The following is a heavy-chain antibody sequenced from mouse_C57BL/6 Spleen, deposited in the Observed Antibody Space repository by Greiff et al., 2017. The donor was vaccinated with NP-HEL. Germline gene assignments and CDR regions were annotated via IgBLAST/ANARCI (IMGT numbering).Heavy chain of an antibody. D-gene: IGHD4-1*01. CDR1: GFTFSDYG. CDR3: ARPMGGDYAMDY. J-gene: IGHJ4*01. V-gene: IGHV5-17*01. CDR2: ISSGSSTI. Sequence: EVKLVESGGGLVKPGGSLKLSCAASGFTFSDYGMHWVRQAPEKGLEWIAYISSGSSTIYYADTVKGRFTISRDNAKNTLFLQMTSLRSEDTAMYYCARPMGGDYAMDYWGQGTSVTVSS.